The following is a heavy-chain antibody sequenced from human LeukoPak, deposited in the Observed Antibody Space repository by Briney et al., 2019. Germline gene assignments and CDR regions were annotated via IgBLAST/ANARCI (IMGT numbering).Heavy chain of an antibody. V-gene: IGHV3-30*04. CDR1: GFSFSSYA. CDR2: VSHDGSNK. J-gene: IGHJ6*02. Sequence: GTSLRLSCAASGFSFSSYAMHWVRQAPGKGLEWVAVVSHDGSNKYYADSVKGRFTISRDNSKNTLYLQMDSLRADDTAVYYCARDSSYGMDVWGQGTTVTVSS. CDR3: ARDSSYGMDV.